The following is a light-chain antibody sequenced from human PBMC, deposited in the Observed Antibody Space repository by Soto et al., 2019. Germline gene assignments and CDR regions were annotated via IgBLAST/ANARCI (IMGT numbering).Light chain of an antibody. CDR1: QSISMW. CDR2: KAS. CDR3: HQYKTYPYT. Sequence: DIQMTQSPATLSASVGDRVTITCRASQSISMWLAWYQQKPGKAPKVLIYKASSLESGVPSRFSGSGSGTELTLTISSLQPYDLATYYCHQYKTYPYTFGQGTQLEIK. J-gene: IGKJ2*01. V-gene: IGKV1-5*03.